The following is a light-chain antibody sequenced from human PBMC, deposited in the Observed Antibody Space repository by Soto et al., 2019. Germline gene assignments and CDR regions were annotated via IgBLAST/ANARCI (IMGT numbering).Light chain of an antibody. CDR3: SSYAGSNYV. CDR1: SNDVGGYKY. J-gene: IGLJ1*01. CDR2: EVS. Sequence: QSALTQPPSASGSPGQSVTISCTGTSNDVGGYKYVSWYQQHPGKAPKLMIYEVSKRPSGVPDRFSGSKSDNTASLTVSGLQAEDEADYYCSSYAGSNYVFGTGTKLTVL. V-gene: IGLV2-8*01.